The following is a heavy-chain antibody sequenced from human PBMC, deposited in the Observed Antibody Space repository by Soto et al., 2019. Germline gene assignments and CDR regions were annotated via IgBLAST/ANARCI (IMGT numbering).Heavy chain of an antibody. V-gene: IGHV4-39*01. J-gene: IGHJ3*02. D-gene: IGHD5-12*01. CDR3: ARKIVATYYNAFDI. CDR1: GGSISSSSYY. CDR2: IYYSGST. Sequence: LSLTCTVSGGSISSSSYYWGWIRQPPGKGLEWIGSIYYSGSTYYNPSLKSRVTISVDTSKNQFSLKLSSVTAADTAVYYCARKIVATYYNAFDIWGQGTMVTVSS.